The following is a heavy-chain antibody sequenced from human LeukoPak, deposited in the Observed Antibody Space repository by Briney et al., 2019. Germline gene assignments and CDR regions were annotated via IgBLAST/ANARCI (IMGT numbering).Heavy chain of an antibody. V-gene: IGHV4-59*01. CDR2: IYYSGST. CDR3: ARDSTMGYCSSTSCYDAFDI. CDR1: GGSISSYY. D-gene: IGHD2-2*01. J-gene: IGHJ3*02. Sequence: PSETLSLTCTVSGGSISSYYWSWIRQPPGKGLEWIGYIYYSGSTNYNPSLKSRVTISVDTSKNQFSLKLSSVTAADTAVYYCARDSTMGYCSSTSCYDAFDIWGQGTMVTVSS.